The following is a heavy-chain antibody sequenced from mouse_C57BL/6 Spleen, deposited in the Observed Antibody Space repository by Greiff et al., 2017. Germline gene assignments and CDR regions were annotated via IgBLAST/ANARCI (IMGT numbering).Heavy chain of an antibody. J-gene: IGHJ3*01. CDR2: ISNGGGST. CDR1: GFTFSDYY. CDR3: ARQGDYVWFAY. D-gene: IGHD2-4*01. Sequence: EVKLVQSGGGLVQPGGSLKLSCAASGFTFSDYYMYWVRQTPEQRLEWVAYISNGGGSTYYPDTVKGSFTIARDNANNTLYLQMSRLKSEDAAMYYCARQGDYVWFAYWGQGTLVTVSA. V-gene: IGHV5-12*01.